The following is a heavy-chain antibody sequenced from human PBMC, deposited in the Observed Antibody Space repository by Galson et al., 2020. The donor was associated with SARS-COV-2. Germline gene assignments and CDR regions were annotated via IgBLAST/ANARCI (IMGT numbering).Heavy chain of an antibody. D-gene: IGHD6-13*01. Sequence: SETLSLTCAVSGGSISSGGYSWSWIRQPPGKGLEWIGYIYHSGSTYYNPSLKSRVTISVDRSKNQFSLKLSSVTAADTAVYYCARGAAADRGGFDYWGQGTLVTVSS. CDR3: ARGAAADRGGFDY. CDR2: IYHSGST. J-gene: IGHJ4*02. V-gene: IGHV4-30-2*01. CDR1: GGSISSGGYS.